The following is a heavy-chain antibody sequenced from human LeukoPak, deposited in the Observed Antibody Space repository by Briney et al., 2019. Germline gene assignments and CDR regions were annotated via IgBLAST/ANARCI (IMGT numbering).Heavy chain of an antibody. Sequence: GGSLRLSCAASGFTFNSYAMSWVRQAPGKGLEWVSLISGSGGSTYNADSVKGRFTISRDSARRSLFLQMNSLRDEDTAVYYCARDIHWAFDYWGQGTLVTVSS. CDR2: ISGSGGST. CDR3: ARDIHWAFDY. CDR1: GFTFNSYA. D-gene: IGHD7-27*01. J-gene: IGHJ4*02. V-gene: IGHV3-23*01.